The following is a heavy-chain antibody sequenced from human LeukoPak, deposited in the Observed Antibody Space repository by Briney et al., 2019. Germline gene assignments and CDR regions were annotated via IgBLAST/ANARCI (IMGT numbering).Heavy chain of an antibody. V-gene: IGHV3-33*01. CDR1: GFTFSSYG. Sequence: GGSLRLSCAASGFTFSSYGMHWVRQAPGKGLEWVAVIWYDGSNKYYADSVKGRFTISRDNSKNTLYLQMNSLRAEDTAVYYCARDEGGQQLVPGPEYYYYYYGMDVWGQGTTVTVSS. D-gene: IGHD6-13*01. CDR3: ARDEGGQQLVPGPEYYYYYYGMDV. J-gene: IGHJ6*02. CDR2: IWYDGSNK.